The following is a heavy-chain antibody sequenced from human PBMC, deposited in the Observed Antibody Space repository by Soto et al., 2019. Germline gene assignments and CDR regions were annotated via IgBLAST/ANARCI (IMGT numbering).Heavy chain of an antibody. Sequence: SETLXLTCTVSGGSISSCDYYWSWIRQPPGKGLEWIGYIYYSGSTYYNPSLKSRVTISVDTSKNQFSLQLNSVTPEDTAVYFCAKGDNLGPKTGYAFDPWGQGIMVTVSS. CDR3: AKGDNLGPKTGYAFDP. V-gene: IGHV4-30-4*01. D-gene: IGHD5-12*01. J-gene: IGHJ5*02. CDR2: IYYSGST. CDR1: GGSISSCDYY.